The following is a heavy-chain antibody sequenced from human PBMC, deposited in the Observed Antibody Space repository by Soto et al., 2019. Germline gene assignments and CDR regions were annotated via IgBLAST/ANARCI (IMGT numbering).Heavy chain of an antibody. V-gene: IGHV4-30-4*02. D-gene: IGHD4-17*01. CDR2: IYYSGST. Sequence: KPSETLSLTCTVSGDSITSGESYWSWIRQPPGKGLEWIGYIYYSGSTYYNPSLKSRISISVDTSKNQFSLKLRSVTALDTAVYYCARGNRGNPVNGLDVWGQGTTVTVS. CDR1: GDSITSGESY. J-gene: IGHJ6*02. CDR3: ARGNRGNPVNGLDV.